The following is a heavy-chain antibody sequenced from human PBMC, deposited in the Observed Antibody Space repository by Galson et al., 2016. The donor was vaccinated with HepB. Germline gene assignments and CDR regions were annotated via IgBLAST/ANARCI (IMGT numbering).Heavy chain of an antibody. J-gene: IGHJ5*02. CDR2: IYDGGYT. Sequence: SETLSLTCTVSDASISSHYWHWIRQAPGEGLEWIGYIYDGGYTTYNPSLKSRVSMSVDTYKNQVFLNVKSVTAPDTATYYCARAKWNENWFDPWGQGTVVIVSS. D-gene: IGHD1-1*01. CDR1: DASISSHY. V-gene: IGHV4-59*11. CDR3: ARAKWNENWFDP.